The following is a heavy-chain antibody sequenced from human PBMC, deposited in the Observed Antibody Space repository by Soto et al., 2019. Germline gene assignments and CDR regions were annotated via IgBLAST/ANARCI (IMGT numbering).Heavy chain of an antibody. J-gene: IGHJ4*02. D-gene: IGHD3-16*02. CDR2: ISGSGGST. V-gene: IGHV3-23*01. CDR1: GFTFSSYA. Sequence: PGGSLRLSCAASGFTFSSYAMSWVRQAPGKGLEWVSAISGSGGSTYYADSVKGRFTISRDNSKNTLYLQMNSLRAEDTAVYYCAKEGTYYDYIWGSYRPSPNFDYWGQGTLVTVSS. CDR3: AKEGTYYDYIWGSYRPSPNFDY.